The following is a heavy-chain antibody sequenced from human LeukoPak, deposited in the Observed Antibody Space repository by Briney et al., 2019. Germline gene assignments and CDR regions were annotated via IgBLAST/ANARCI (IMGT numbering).Heavy chain of an antibody. J-gene: IGHJ6*02. CDR1: GFTVSSNY. V-gene: IGHV3-66*01. CDR2: IYSGGST. Sequence: GGSLRLSCAASGFTVSSNYMSWVRQAPGKGLEWVSVIYSGGSTYYADSVKGRFTISRDNSKNTLYLRMNSLRAEDTAVYYCARAPYGSGSLPYYYYGMDVWGQGTTVTVSS. CDR3: ARAPYGSGSLPYYYYGMDV. D-gene: IGHD3-10*01.